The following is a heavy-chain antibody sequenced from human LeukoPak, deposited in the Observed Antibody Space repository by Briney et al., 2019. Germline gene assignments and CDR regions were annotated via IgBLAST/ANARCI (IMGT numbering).Heavy chain of an antibody. D-gene: IGHD3-22*01. Sequence: SQTLSLTCTVSGDSISSGDYYWSWIRQPAGKGLEWNGRISSSGNTNYNPSLKSRVTISVDTSKNQFSLKLSSVTAADTAVYFCARGPYSYDSSGAFDIWGQGTMVTVSS. CDR2: ISSSGNT. J-gene: IGHJ3*02. CDR1: GDSISSGDYY. CDR3: ARGPYSYDSSGAFDI. V-gene: IGHV4-61*02.